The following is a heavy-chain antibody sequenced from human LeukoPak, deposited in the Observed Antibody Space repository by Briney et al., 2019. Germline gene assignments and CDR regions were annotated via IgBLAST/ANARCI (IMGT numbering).Heavy chain of an antibody. V-gene: IGHV4-38-2*02. CDR3: AKSDYGTTVWYFNS. D-gene: IGHD4-17*01. CDR1: GHSISSGSS. CDR2: IHHFGST. J-gene: IGHJ4*02. Sequence: SETVSLTCTVSGHSISSGSSWGWIRQPPGQRLEWIGNIHHFGSTHYNPSLNDRVTISIDKSKNEFSLRLTSVTAADTAVYYCAKSDYGTTVWYFNSWGQGTLVTVSS.